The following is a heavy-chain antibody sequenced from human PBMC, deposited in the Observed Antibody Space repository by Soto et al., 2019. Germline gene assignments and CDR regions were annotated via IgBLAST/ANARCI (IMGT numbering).Heavy chain of an antibody. CDR1: GFTFSNYA. V-gene: IGHV3-23*01. D-gene: IGHD2-21*01. CDR2: ISSSGSNT. J-gene: IGHJ4*02. Sequence: EVQLLDSGGGLVQPGGSLRLSCAASGFTFSNYAMSWVRQAPGKGLDWVSTISSSGSNTYYADSVKGRFSISRDNSKNRGYLEMKNLRSEYTAVYCCAKERLARLIYCWVQGALGTGSS. CDR3: AKERLARLIYC.